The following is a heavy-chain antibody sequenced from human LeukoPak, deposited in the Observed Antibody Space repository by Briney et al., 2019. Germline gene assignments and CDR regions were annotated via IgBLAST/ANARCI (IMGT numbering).Heavy chain of an antibody. CDR2: IYYSGST. J-gene: IGHJ4*02. Sequence: SETLSLTCTVSGGSISSYYWSWIRQPPGKGLEWIGYIYYSGSTNYNPSLKSRVTISVDTSKNQFSLKLSSVTAADTAVYYCARGSGSGPRAYFYFDYWGQGTLVTVSS. V-gene: IGHV4-59*01. CDR1: GGSISSYY. CDR3: ARGSGSGPRAYFYFDY. D-gene: IGHD2-21*01.